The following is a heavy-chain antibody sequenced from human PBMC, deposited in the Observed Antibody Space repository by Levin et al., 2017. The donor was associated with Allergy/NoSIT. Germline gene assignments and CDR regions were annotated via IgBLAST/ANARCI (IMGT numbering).Heavy chain of an antibody. Sequence: ASVKVSCKASGYTFTSYAMHWVRQAPGQRLEWMGWINAGNGNTKYSQKFQGRVTITRDTSASTAYMELSSLRSEDTAVYYCAREVSNIPDTSKYNWFDPWGQGTLVTVSS. D-gene: IGHD2/OR15-2a*01. J-gene: IGHJ5*02. CDR2: INAGNGNT. CDR1: GYTFTSYA. CDR3: AREVSNIPDTSKYNWFDP. V-gene: IGHV1-3*01.